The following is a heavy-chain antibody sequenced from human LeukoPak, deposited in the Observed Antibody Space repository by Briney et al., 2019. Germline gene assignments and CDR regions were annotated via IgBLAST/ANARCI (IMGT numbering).Heavy chain of an antibody. CDR2: ISSSSSYI. D-gene: IGHD4-17*01. J-gene: IGHJ4*02. V-gene: IGHV3-21*01. Sequence: PGGSLRLSCAASGFTLSSYVMDWVRQAPGKGLEWVSSISSSSSYIYYADSVKGRFTISRDNAKNSLSLQMNSLRAEDTAVYYCARDRYGDYVVDYWGQGTLVTVSS. CDR1: GFTLSSYV. CDR3: ARDRYGDYVVDY.